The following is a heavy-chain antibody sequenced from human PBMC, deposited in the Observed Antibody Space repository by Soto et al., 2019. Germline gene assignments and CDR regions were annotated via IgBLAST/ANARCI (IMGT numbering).Heavy chain of an antibody. CDR1: GGTFSSYA. J-gene: IGHJ3*02. CDR3: ARDSPTYYYDSSGYSTNAFDI. D-gene: IGHD3-22*01. CDR2: IIPIFGTA. V-gene: IGHV1-69*01. Sequence: QVQLVQSGAEVKKPGSSVKVSCKASGGTFSSYAISWVRQAPGQGLEWMGGIIPIFGTANYAQKFQGRVTITADESTSTAYMELSSLRSEDTAVYYCARDSPTYYYDSSGYSTNAFDIWGQGTMVTVSS.